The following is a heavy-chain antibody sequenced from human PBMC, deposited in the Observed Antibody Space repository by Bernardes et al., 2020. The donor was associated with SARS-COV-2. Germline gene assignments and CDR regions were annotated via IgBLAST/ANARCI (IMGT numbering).Heavy chain of an antibody. V-gene: IGHV1-3*01. J-gene: IGHJ4*02. Sequence: ASVKVSCKASGYTFTGYPIHWVRQAPGQRLEWMGWINGGNAITKYSQKFQGRVTFTRDTSASTAYMELSSLTSEDTAVYYCARAEYFYGANDYYYYLDYWGQGTLVTVSA. CDR1: GYTFTGYP. CDR2: INGGNAIT. D-gene: IGHD3-22*01. CDR3: ARAEYFYGANDYYYYLDY.